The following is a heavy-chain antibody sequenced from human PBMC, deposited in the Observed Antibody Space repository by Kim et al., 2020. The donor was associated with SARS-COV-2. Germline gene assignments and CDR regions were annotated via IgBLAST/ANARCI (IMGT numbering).Heavy chain of an antibody. Sequence: ASVKVSCKASGYTFTSYGISWVRQAPGQGLEWMGWISAYNGNTNYAQKLQGRVTMTTDTSTSTAYMELRSLRSDDTAVYYCARQVRGGDYYSWEDYYGMDVWGQGTPVTVSS. CDR2: ISAYNGNT. D-gene: IGHD2-21*02. V-gene: IGHV1-18*04. CDR1: GYTFTSYG. CDR3: ARQVRGGDYYSWEDYYGMDV. J-gene: IGHJ6*02.